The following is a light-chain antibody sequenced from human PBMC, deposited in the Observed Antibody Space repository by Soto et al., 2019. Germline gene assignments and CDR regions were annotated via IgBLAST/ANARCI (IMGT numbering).Light chain of an antibody. J-gene: IGKJ4*01. CDR3: QERNRWPRGT. V-gene: IGKV3-11*01. CDR2: TAS. CDR1: QSVSVN. Sequence: EVVLTQSPAILSLSPGERATLFCRASQSVSVNFAWYQQKPGQTPRPLIYTASDRAPGIPARFSASGSGTDFTLTISSLEPEDFAVYFCQERNRWPRGTFGAGTKVEIK.